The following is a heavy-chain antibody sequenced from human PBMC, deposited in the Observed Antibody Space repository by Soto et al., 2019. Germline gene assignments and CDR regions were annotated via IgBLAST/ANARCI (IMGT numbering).Heavy chain of an antibody. D-gene: IGHD1-26*01. V-gene: IGHV1-2*04. J-gene: IGHJ6*02. CDR2: INPNSGGT. CDR3: ARDPHPSRGGYYGMDV. CDR1: GYTFTGYY. Sequence: ASVKVSCKASGYTFTGYYMHWVRQAPGQGLEWMGWINPNSGGTNYAQKFQGWVTMTRDTSISTAYMELSRLRSDDTAVYYCARDPHPSRGGYYGMDVWGQGTKVTVSS.